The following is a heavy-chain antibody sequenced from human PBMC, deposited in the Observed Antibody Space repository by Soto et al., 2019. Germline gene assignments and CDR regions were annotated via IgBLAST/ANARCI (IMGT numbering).Heavy chain of an antibody. D-gene: IGHD6-13*01. CDR2: IYYSGST. V-gene: IGHV4-59*01. Sequence: QVQLQESGPGLVKPSETLSFTCTVSGGSISSYYWSWIRQPPGKGLEWIGYIYYSGSTNYNPSLKSRVTISVDTSKNQFSLKLSSVTAADTAVYYCARVGVAAFAFDIWGQGTMVTVSS. CDR3: ARVGVAAFAFDI. J-gene: IGHJ3*02. CDR1: GGSISSYY.